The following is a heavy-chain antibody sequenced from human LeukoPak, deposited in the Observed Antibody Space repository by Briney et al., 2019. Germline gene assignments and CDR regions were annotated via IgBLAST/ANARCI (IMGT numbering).Heavy chain of an antibody. CDR3: ARNSSSGFFDY. CDR1: GYSIRNGDY. Sequence: SDTLSLTCVVSGYSIRNGDYWGWIRQSPGKGLEWIASMYNSVSIHYNPSLKSRVTILEDTSKNEFSLKMRSVTAADTAVYYCARNSSSGFFDYWGQGTLATVSS. J-gene: IGHJ4*02. V-gene: IGHV4-38-2*01. D-gene: IGHD6-6*01. CDR2: MYNSVSI.